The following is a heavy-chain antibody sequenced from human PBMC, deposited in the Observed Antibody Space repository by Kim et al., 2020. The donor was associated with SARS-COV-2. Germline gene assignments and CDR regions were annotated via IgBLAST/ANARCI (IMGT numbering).Heavy chain of an antibody. CDR1: GFTFSSYG. V-gene: IGHV3-30*18. Sequence: GGSLRLSCAASGFTFSSYGMHWVRQAPGKGLEWVAVISYDGSNKYYADSVKGRFTISRDNSKNTLYLQMNSLRAEDTAVYYCAKDQAGVTTRKSKQGFDYWGQGPLVTVSS. CDR2: ISYDGSNK. D-gene: IGHD4-17*01. CDR3: AKDQAGVTTRKSKQGFDY. J-gene: IGHJ4*02.